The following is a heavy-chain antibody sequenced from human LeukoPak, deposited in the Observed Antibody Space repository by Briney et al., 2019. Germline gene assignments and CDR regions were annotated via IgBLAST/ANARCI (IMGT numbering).Heavy chain of an antibody. CDR2: ISSSGSTI. CDR3: AREGYSHAFDI. V-gene: IGHV3-48*03. D-gene: IGHD4-23*01. J-gene: IGHJ3*02. CDR1: GFTFSRYE. Sequence: PGGSLRLSCAASGFTFSRYEMNWVRQAPGKGLEWVSYISSSGSTIYYADSVKGRFTISRDNAKNSLYLQMNSLRAEDTAVYYCAREGYSHAFDIWGQGTMVTVSS.